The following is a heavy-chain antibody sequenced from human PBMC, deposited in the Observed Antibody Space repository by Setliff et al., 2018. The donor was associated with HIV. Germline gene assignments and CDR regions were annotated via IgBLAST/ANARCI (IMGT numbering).Heavy chain of an antibody. Sequence: SETLSLTCAVYNGSFSGYFWTWIRQPPGKGLEWMGEINHSGSTNSSPSLKSRVTISVDASKNQFSLRLSSVTAAGTAGYYCAAWGPRYTYAPWGQGTLVTVSS. CDR2: INHSGST. J-gene: IGHJ5*02. D-gene: IGHD3-16*01. CDR3: AAWGPRYTYAP. CDR1: NGSFSGYF. V-gene: IGHV4-34*01.